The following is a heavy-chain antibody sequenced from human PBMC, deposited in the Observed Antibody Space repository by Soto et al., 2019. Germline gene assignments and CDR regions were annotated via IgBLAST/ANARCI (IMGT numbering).Heavy chain of an antibody. CDR3: ARSPSIQLWLPISHFDY. CDR2: INPNSGCT. Sequence: ASVKVSCKASGYTFTGYYMHWVRQAPGQGLEWMGCINPNSGCTNYAQKFQGRVTMTRDTSISTAYMELSRLRSDDTAVYYCARSPSIQLWLPISHFDYWGQGTLVTVSS. V-gene: IGHV1-2*02. D-gene: IGHD5-18*01. CDR1: GYTFTGYY. J-gene: IGHJ4*02.